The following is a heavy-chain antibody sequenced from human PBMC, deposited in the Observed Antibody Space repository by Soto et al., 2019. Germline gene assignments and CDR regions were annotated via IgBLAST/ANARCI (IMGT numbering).Heavy chain of an antibody. CDR2: IIPILGIA. CDR3: ATAKPIQLGTLDAFDI. CDR1: GGTFSSYT. D-gene: IGHD2-2*02. J-gene: IGHJ3*02. V-gene: IGHV1-69*02. Sequence: GASVKVSCKASGGTFSSYTISWVRQAPGQGLEWMGRIIPILGIANYAQKFQGRVTITADKSTSTAYMELSSLRSEDTAVYYCATAKPIQLGTLDAFDIWGQGTMVTVSS.